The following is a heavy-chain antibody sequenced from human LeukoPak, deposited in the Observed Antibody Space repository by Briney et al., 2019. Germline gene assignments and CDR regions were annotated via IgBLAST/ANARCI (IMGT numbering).Heavy chain of an antibody. CDR1: GGSISSSSYY. Sequence: PSETLSLTCTVSGGSISSSSYYWGWIRQPPGKGLEWIGSIYYSGSTYYNPSLKSRVTISVDTSKNQFSLKLSSVTAADTAVYYCASLQVDAYYFDYWGQGTLVTVSS. J-gene: IGHJ4*02. CDR2: IYYSGST. V-gene: IGHV4-39*01. CDR3: ASLQVDAYYFDY. D-gene: IGHD1-1*01.